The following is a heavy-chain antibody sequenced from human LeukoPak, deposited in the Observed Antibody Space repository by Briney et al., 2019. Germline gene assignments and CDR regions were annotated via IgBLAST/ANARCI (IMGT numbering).Heavy chain of an antibody. V-gene: IGHV3-23*01. CDR2: ISGSGGST. J-gene: IGHJ5*02. CDR3: AKERQDWNYPGSWFDP. Sequence: GGSLRLSCAASGFTFSSYAMSWVRQAPGKGLEWVSAISGSGGSTYYADSVKGRFTISRDNSKNTLYLQMNSLRAEDTAVYYCAKERQDWNYPGSWFDPWGQGTLVTVSS. CDR1: GFTFSSYA. D-gene: IGHD1-7*01.